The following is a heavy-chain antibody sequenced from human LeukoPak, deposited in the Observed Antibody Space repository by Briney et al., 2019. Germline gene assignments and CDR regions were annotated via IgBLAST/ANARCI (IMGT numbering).Heavy chain of an antibody. Sequence: GESLKISCKGSGXRFSAYWIAWVRQMPGKGLEWMGIIYPDDSDTRYSPSFQGQVTISADKSVSTAYLQWRSLKASDTAMYYCARPNITSYYDSRGYDAFDVWGQGTMVTVSS. CDR1: GXRFSAYW. CDR3: ARPNITSYYDSRGYDAFDV. J-gene: IGHJ3*01. V-gene: IGHV5-51*01. CDR2: IYPDDSDT. D-gene: IGHD3-22*01.